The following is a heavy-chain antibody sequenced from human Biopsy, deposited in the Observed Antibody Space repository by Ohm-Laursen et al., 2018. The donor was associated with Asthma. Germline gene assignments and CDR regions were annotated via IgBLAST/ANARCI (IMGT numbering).Heavy chain of an antibody. CDR3: ARAVDYSHYYGIDV. CDR1: GYTFNSAG. D-gene: IGHD3-10*01. Sequence: ASVKVSCKTSGYTFNSAGITWVRQAPGQGLEWMGWISVYNGNTKVAQKLQDRVTTITDTSTSTAYMELRSLRSDDTAVYFCARAVDYSHYYGIDVWGQGTTVTV. V-gene: IGHV1-18*01. CDR2: ISVYNGNT. J-gene: IGHJ6*02.